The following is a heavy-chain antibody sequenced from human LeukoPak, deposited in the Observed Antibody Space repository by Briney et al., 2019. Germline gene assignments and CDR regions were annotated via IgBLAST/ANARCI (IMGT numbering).Heavy chain of an antibody. CDR3: VRYSSSFHAFDV. CDR1: GFTFSSYW. Sequence: GGSLRLPCAASGFTFSSYWMTWVRQAPGKGLEWVANIKQDGSEKYYVDSVKGRFTISRDNAKNSLYLQMNSLRAEDTAVYYCVRYSSSFHAFDVWGRGTMVTISS. J-gene: IGHJ3*01. D-gene: IGHD6-13*01. CDR2: IKQDGSEK. V-gene: IGHV3-7*04.